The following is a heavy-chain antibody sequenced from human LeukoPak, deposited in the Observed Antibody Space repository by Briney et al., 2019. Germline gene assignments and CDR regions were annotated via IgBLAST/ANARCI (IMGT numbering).Heavy chain of an antibody. CDR2: IYYSGSIYYSGST. CDR3: ARAPMTYFDS. CDR1: GGSINSSSYY. Sequence: PSETLSLTCTVSGGSINSSSYYWGWIRQPPGKGLEWIGSIYYSGSIYYSGSTYQNPSLKSRVTISVDTSKNQFSLKLNSVTAADTAVYYCARAPMTYFDSWGQGTLVTVLS. V-gene: IGHV4-39*07. D-gene: IGHD2-21*02. J-gene: IGHJ4*02.